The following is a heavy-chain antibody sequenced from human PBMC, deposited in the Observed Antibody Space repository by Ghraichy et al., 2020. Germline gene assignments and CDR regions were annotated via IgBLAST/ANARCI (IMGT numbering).Heavy chain of an antibody. CDR3: AKAWGYCSAATCPSYNWFDP. Sequence: GGSLRLSCAASGFPFSSYGMSWVRQTPGKGLEWVSSISFSGANTYYAVSVKGRFTISRDNSKNTLYLQMNSLRADDTAVYYCAKAWGYCSAATCPSYNWFDPWGQGTLVTVSS. J-gene: IGHJ5*02. CDR2: ISFSGANT. CDR1: GFPFSSYG. V-gene: IGHV3-23*01. D-gene: IGHD2-15*01.